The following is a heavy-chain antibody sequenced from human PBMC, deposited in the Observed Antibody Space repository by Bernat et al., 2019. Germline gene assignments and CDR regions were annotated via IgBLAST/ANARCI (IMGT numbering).Heavy chain of an antibody. Sequence: EVQLVESGGGLVQPGGSLRLSCAASGFTFSSYWMHWVRQAPGKGLVWVSHINSDGSSPSYADSVRGRFTISRDNAKNTLYLQMNSLRAEDTAVYYCAKITSAGKALYFDLWGRGTLVTVSS. V-gene: IGHV3-74*01. CDR3: AKITSAGKALYFDL. CDR2: INSDGSSP. CDR1: GFTFSSYW. J-gene: IGHJ2*01. D-gene: IGHD6-13*01.